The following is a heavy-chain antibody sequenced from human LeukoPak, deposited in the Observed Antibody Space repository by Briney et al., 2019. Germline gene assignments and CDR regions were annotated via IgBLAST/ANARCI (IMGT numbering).Heavy chain of an antibody. J-gene: IGHJ4*02. D-gene: IGHD2-2*01. Sequence: ASVKVSCKASGYRFTSYGISWVRQAPGQGLEWMGWISGYNGNTNYAQKLQGRVTMTTDTSTSTAYMGLRSLRSDDTAVYYCAREYCSTTRCYMADYWGQGTLVTVSS. CDR2: ISGYNGNT. V-gene: IGHV1-18*01. CDR3: AREYCSTTRCYMADY. CDR1: GYRFTSYG.